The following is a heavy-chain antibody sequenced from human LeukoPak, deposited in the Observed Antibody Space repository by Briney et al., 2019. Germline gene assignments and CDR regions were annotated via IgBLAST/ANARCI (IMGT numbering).Heavy chain of an antibody. CDR1: FGPISVYY. Sequence: PSETLSLTCSVSFGPISVYYWSWIRQPPGKGLEWIGYIYNRGTTSYNPSLKGQVTISIDTSKNQFSLNLRSVTAADTAVYYCARGSKYAGVFDYWGQGTLVTVSS. V-gene: IGHV4-59*01. CDR3: ARGSKYAGVFDY. D-gene: IGHD2-2*01. J-gene: IGHJ4*02. CDR2: IYNRGTT.